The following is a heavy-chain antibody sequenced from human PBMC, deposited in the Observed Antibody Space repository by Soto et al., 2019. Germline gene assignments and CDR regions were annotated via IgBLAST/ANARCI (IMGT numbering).Heavy chain of an antibody. D-gene: IGHD3-22*01. CDR2: IKEDGREK. CDR3: ARHSVRGYYDSSGYFAALDY. Sequence: SCAASGFTFTSYWMSWVRQAQGKGLEWVANIKEDGREKYYVDSVKGPFTISRDNAKNSLCLQTNSLRAENTAVYYCARHSVRGYYDSSGYFAALDYWSQGTLVTVPS. CDR1: GFTFTSYW. V-gene: IGHV3-7*01. J-gene: IGHJ4*02.